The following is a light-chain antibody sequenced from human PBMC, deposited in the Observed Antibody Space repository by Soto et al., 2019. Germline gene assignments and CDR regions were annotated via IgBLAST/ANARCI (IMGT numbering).Light chain of an antibody. J-gene: IGLJ3*02. Sequence: QSVLTQPRSVSGSPGQSVTISCTGTNSDVGGYNSVSWYQQLPGNAPKLMISAVSQRPSGVPDRFSGSKSGNTASLTISGLQADDEADYFCFSYTASDLWVFGGGTK. V-gene: IGLV2-11*01. CDR3: FSYTASDLWV. CDR1: NSDVGGYNS. CDR2: AVS.